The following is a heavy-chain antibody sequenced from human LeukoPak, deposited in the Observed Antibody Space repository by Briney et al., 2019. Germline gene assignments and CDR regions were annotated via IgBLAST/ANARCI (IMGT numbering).Heavy chain of an antibody. CDR1: GSRFISNW. CDR2: IYPGDSDT. D-gene: IGHD6-13*01. J-gene: IGHJ4*02. Sequence: GASLKISFKGSGSRFISNWIGWVRQMPGKGLEWMGIIYPGDSDTRYSPSFQGQVTISADKSISTAYLQWSSLKTSDTAMYYCTRHDSSSWYNYWGQGTLVTVSS. V-gene: IGHV5-51*01. CDR3: TRHDSSSWYNY.